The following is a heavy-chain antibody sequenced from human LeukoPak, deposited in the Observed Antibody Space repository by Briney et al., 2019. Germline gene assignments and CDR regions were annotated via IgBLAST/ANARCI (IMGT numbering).Heavy chain of an antibody. J-gene: IGHJ4*02. CDR1: GYTFTGYY. CDR2: INPNSGCT. CDR3: ARDGTGGYNLVQY. D-gene: IGHD5-24*01. V-gene: IGHV1-2*02. Sequence: ASVKVSCKASGYTFTGYYMHWVRQAPAQGLEGMGWINPNSGCTNYAQKFQGRVTMTRDKSISAVYMELSRLRSDDTAVYYCARDGTGGYNLVQYWGQGTLVTVSS.